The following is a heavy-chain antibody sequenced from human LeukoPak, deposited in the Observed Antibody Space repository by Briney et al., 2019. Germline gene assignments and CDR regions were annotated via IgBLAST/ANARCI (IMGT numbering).Heavy chain of an antibody. CDR3: ATQTGDFWSGYFGGTGHYGMDV. V-gene: IGHV4-34*01. D-gene: IGHD3-3*01. Sequence: PSETLSLTCAVYGGSFSGYYWSWIRQPPGKGLEWIGEINHSGSTNYNPSLKSRVTISVDTSKNQFSLKLSSVTAADTAVYYCATQTGDFWSGYFGGTGHYGMDVWGQGTTVTVSS. J-gene: IGHJ6*02. CDR2: INHSGST. CDR1: GGSFSGYY.